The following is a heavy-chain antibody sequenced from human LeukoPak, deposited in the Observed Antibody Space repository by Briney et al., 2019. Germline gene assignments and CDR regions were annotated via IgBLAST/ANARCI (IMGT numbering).Heavy chain of an antibody. CDR2: ISYDGSNK. CDR1: GFIFSSYG. J-gene: IGHJ4*02. Sequence: GESLRLSCAASGFIFSSYGMHWVRQAPGKGLEWVAVISYDGSNKYYAGSVKGRFTISRDNSKNTLYLQMNSLRAEDTAVYYCAKGGDIVVVVAAQVGSNFDYWGQGTLVTVSS. CDR3: AKGGDIVVVVAAQVGSNFDY. D-gene: IGHD2-15*01. V-gene: IGHV3-30*18.